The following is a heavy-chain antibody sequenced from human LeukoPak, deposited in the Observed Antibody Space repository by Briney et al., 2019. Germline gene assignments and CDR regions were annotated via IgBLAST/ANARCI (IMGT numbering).Heavy chain of an antibody. V-gene: IGHV4-39*07. Sequence: PSETLSLTCTVSGGSISSSSYYWGWIRQPPGKGLEWIGSIYYSGSTYYNPSLKSRVSISVDTSKNQFSLKLSSVTAADTAVYYCARAEYYFDYWGQGTLVTVSS. CDR1: GGSISSSSYY. CDR3: ARAEYYFDY. J-gene: IGHJ4*02. CDR2: IYYSGST.